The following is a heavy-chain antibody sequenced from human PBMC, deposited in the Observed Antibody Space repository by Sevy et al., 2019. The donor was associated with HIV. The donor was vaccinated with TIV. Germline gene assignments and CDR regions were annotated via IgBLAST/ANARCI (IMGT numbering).Heavy chain of an antibody. V-gene: IGHV3-48*04. D-gene: IGHD2-8*01. CDR3: ARDRDRSMVSNLDY. CDR1: GFTSSSYS. CDR2: TSSRNSTK. Sequence: GGSLRLSCATSGFTSSSYSMNWVRQAPGKGLEWVAYTSSRNSTKYYADSVKGRFTISRDNAKNSLFLQMNSLRADDTAVYSCARDRDRSMVSNLDYWGRGTQVTVSS. J-gene: IGHJ4*02.